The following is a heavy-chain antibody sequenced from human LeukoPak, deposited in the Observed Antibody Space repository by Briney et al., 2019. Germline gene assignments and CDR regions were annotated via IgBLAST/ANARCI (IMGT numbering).Heavy chain of an antibody. V-gene: IGHV4-34*01. CDR2: IYYSGNT. CDR3: ARLFSSSWYRGAFDL. D-gene: IGHD6-13*01. Sequence: SETLSLTCAVYGGSFSGYYWTWIRQPPGKGLEWIGSIYYSGNTYYNPSLKSRVTISVDTSKNQFSLKLSSVTAADTAVYYCARLFSSSWYRGAFDLWGQGTMVTVSS. CDR1: GGSFSGYY. J-gene: IGHJ3*01.